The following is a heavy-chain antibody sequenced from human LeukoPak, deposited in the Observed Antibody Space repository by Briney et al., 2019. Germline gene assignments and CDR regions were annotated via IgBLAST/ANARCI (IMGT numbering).Heavy chain of an antibody. CDR1: GCTFSNAW. CDR3: TTDKTVTTRHFDY. CDR2: IKSKIDGGTT. J-gene: IGHJ4*02. Sequence: GGSLRLSCVASGCTFSNAWMSWVRQAPGKGLEWLGRIKSKIDGGTTDYAAPVKGRSTISRDDSKNILYLEVNSLKTDDSGVYYCTTDKTVTTRHFDYWGQGTLVTVSS. V-gene: IGHV3-15*01. D-gene: IGHD4-17*01.